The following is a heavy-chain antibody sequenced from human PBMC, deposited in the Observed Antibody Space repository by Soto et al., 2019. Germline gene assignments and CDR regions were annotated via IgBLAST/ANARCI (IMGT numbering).Heavy chain of an antibody. CDR1: GFTFSDYA. J-gene: IGHJ4*02. V-gene: IGHV3-23*01. Sequence: LRLSCAASGFTFSDYAMSWVRQAPGKGLEWVTTITGSSSNLYYTDSVKGRFAISRDNSRNILFLQMNSLTAEDTAVYYCAKGGAVYVLLTHDCWGQGTLVTVSS. CDR3: AKGGAVYVLLTHDC. D-gene: IGHD3-9*01. CDR2: ITGSSSNL.